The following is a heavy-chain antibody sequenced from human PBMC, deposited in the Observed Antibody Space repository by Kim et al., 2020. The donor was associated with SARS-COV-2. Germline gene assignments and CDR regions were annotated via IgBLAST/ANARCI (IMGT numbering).Heavy chain of an antibody. CDR3: ARDHRGGVDWLVYYYYYGMDV. Sequence: GGSLRLSCAASGFTFSSYSMNWVRQAPGKGLEWVSSISSSSSYIYYADSVKGRFTISRDNAKNSLYLQMNSLRAEDTAVYYCARDHRGGVDWLVYYYYYGMDVWGQWTTVTVSS. J-gene: IGHJ6*02. D-gene: IGHD3-9*01. CDR2: ISSSSSYI. V-gene: IGHV3-21*01. CDR1: GFTFSSYS.